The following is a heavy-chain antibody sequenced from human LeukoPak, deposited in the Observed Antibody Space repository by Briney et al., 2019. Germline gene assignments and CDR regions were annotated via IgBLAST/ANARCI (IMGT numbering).Heavy chain of an antibody. V-gene: IGHV3-33*01. CDR2: IWYDGSNK. Sequence: GGSLRLSCAASGFTFSSYGMHWVRQAPGKGLEWVAVIWYDGSNKYYADSVKGRFTISRDNSKNTLYLQMNSLRAEDTAVYYCARAPQGSYCSGGSCYSYYYYMDVWGKGTTVTVSS. D-gene: IGHD2-15*01. CDR3: ARAPQGSYCSGGSCYSYYYYMDV. CDR1: GFTFSSYG. J-gene: IGHJ6*03.